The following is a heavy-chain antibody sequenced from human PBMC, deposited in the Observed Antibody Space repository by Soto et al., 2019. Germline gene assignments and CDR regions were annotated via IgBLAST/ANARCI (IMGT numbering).Heavy chain of an antibody. CDR3: ARRVGREWEIHGMDV. D-gene: IGHD1-26*01. CDR1: GGSISSTSYY. J-gene: IGHJ6*02. V-gene: IGHV4-39*01. CDR2: IYYSGST. Sequence: PSETLALTCTVSGGSISSTSYYWGWIRQPPGKGLEWIGSIYYSGSTYYNPSLKSRVTISVDTSKNQFSLKLSSVTAADTAVYYCARRVGREWEIHGMDVWGQGTTVTVSS.